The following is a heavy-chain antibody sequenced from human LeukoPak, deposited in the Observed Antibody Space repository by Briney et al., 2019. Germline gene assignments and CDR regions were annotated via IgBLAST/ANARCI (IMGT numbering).Heavy chain of an antibody. CDR1: GYTFTGYY. CDR3: ARVGVVGYSYGFDY. V-gene: IGHV1-8*03. J-gene: IGHJ4*02. CDR2: MNPNSGNT. Sequence: ASVKVSCKASGYTFTGYYMHWVRQATGQGLEWMGWMNPNSGNTGYAQKFQGRVTITRNTSISTAYMELSSLRSEDTAVYYCARVGVVGYSYGFDYWGQGTLVTVSS. D-gene: IGHD5-18*01.